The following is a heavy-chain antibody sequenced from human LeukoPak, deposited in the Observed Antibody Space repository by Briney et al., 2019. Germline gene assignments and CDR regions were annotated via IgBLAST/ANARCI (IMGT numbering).Heavy chain of an antibody. J-gene: IGHJ4*02. CDR1: GGSISSGGYY. D-gene: IGHD2-15*01. CDR2: ISYSGST. Sequence: SQTLSLTCTVSGGSISSGGYYWRWIRQHPGKGLEWIGYISYSGSTYYNPSLMSRVTISGDTSKNQFSLKLSSVTAADTPVYYCARGPGSAATYFDYWGQGTLIPVSS. CDR3: ARGPGSAATYFDY. V-gene: IGHV4-31*02.